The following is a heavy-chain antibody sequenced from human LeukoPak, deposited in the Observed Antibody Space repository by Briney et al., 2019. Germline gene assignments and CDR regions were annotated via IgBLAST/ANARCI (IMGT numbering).Heavy chain of an antibody. CDR3: AMGPRAVAGPGVGF. J-gene: IGHJ4*02. Sequence: SVKVSCKASGGTFSSYAISWVRQAPGQGLEWMGGIIPIFGTANYAQKFQGRVTITADESTSTAYMELSSLRSEDTAVYYCAMGPRAVAGPGVGFWGQGTLVTVSS. D-gene: IGHD6-19*01. V-gene: IGHV1-69*13. CDR1: GGTFSSYA. CDR2: IIPIFGTA.